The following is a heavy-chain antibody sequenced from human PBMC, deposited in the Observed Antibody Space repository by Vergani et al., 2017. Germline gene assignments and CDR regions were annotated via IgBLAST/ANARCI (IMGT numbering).Heavy chain of an antibody. CDR2: IYHSGST. CDR3: ASGTYDSSGYYVYYFDY. V-gene: IGHV4-30-2*01. CDR1: GGSISSGGYS. D-gene: IGHD3-22*01. Sequence: QLQLQESGSGLVKPSQTLSLTCAVSGGSISSGGYSWSWIRQPPGKGLEWIGYIYHSGSTYYSPSLKSRVTISVDRSKNQFSLKLSSVTAADTAVYYCASGTYDSSGYYVYYFDYWGQGTLVTVSS. J-gene: IGHJ4*02.